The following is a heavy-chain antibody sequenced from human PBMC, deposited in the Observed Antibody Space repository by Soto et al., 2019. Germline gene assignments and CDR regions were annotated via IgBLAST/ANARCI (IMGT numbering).Heavy chain of an antibody. Sequence: GEALKISCEGRGYSFTDYSITWLRRTPGTGVELMGKIHTSDSYTNFNPSFQGHVSISVDRSANTAYLQWTSLKASDSGIYYCARNLDETSTISPVMHXWGHGTTVTVSX. J-gene: IGHJ6*01. CDR1: GYSFTDYS. D-gene: IGHD6-6*01. V-gene: IGHV5-10-1*01. CDR3: ARNLDETSTISPVMHX. CDR2: IHTSDSYT.